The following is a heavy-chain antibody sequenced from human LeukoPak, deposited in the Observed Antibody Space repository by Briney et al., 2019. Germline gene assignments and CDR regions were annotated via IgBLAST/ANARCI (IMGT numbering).Heavy chain of an antibody. D-gene: IGHD2-2*01. CDR1: GYTFTSYD. Sequence: ASVKVSCKASGYTFTSYDINWVRQATGQGLEWIGWMNPNSGNTGYAQKFQGRVTMTRNTSISTAYMELSSLRSEDTAVYYCARARQYQLLTTYYYYYYMDVWGKGTTVTVSS. CDR2: MNPNSGNT. V-gene: IGHV1-8*01. CDR3: ARARQYQLLTTYYYYYYMDV. J-gene: IGHJ6*03.